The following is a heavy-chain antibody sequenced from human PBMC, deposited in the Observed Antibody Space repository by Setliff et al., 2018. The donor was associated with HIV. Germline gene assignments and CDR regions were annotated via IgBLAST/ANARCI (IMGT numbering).Heavy chain of an antibody. Sequence: SETLSLTCAVSGYSISSGYYWAWIRQSPGKGLDWIGSIHHSGTTYYNPSLKSRVTISVDTTTNQVSLQVNSVTAVDTAVYYCARVPHRVVGTTTLLYHFDYWGLGTLVTVSS. D-gene: IGHD1-26*01. J-gene: IGHJ4*02. CDR3: ARVPHRVVGTTTLLYHFDY. CDR2: IHHSGTT. CDR1: GYSISSGYY. V-gene: IGHV4-38-2*01.